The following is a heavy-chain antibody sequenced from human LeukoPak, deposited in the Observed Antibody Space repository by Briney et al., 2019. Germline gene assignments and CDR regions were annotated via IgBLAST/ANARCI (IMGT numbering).Heavy chain of an antibody. CDR2: IYSSGST. Sequence: KASETLSLTCTVSGGSISSYYWSWIRQPAGKGLEWIGRIYSSGSTNYNPSLQSRVAMSVDTSKNQFSLKLSSVTAADTAVYYCAREDNWNDYYYYMDVWGKGTTVTVSS. CDR3: AREDNWNDYYYYMDV. J-gene: IGHJ6*03. CDR1: GGSISSYY. D-gene: IGHD1-20*01. V-gene: IGHV4-4*07.